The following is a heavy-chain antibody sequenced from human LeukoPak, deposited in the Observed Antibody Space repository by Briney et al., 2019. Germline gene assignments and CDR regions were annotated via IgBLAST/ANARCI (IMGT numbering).Heavy chain of an antibody. CDR1: GFTFSTCG. Sequence: PGGSLRLSCAASGFTFSTCGMHWLRQAPGKGLEWVAVISSDGSFKLYADSVQGRFTISRDNYKNTLYLEMNSLRTEDAAVYFCAKDPRIRGGGGYYVDFWGQGTLVTVSS. CDR2: ISSDGSFK. CDR3: AKDPRIRGGGGYYVDF. D-gene: IGHD1-26*01. J-gene: IGHJ4*02. V-gene: IGHV3-30*18.